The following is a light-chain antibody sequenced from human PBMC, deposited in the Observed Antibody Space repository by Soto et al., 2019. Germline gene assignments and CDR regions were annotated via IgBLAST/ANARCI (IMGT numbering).Light chain of an antibody. Sequence: DIQMTQSPSSLSASVGDRVTITFQASQDINNYVNWYQQKPGKAPKLLIFDASTLKTGVPSRFSGSGSGTDFSFTISSLQPEDIATYYCQQSNDLVSFGQGTRLEIK. J-gene: IGKJ5*01. CDR2: DAS. CDR3: QQSNDLVS. V-gene: IGKV1-33*01. CDR1: QDINNY.